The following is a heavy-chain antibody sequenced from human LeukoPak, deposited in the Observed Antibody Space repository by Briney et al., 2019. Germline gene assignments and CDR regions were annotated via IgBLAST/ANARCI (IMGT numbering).Heavy chain of an antibody. CDR1: GFTFDDYA. Sequence: GGSLRLSCAASGFTFDDYAMHWVRQAPGKGLEWVSGISWNSGSIGYADSVKGRFTISRDNAKNSLYLQMNSLRAEDTAVYYCARDLGYSYGLFDYWGQGTLVTVSS. J-gene: IGHJ4*02. CDR3: ARDLGYSYGLFDY. V-gene: IGHV3-9*01. D-gene: IGHD5-18*01. CDR2: ISWNSGSI.